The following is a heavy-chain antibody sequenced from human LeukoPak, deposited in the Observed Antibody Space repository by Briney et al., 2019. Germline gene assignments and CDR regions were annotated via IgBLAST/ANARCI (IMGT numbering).Heavy chain of an antibody. V-gene: IGHV4-39*01. CDR1: GGSISSSSYY. CDR2: MYYGGST. CDR3: ARHGLSITMVRGVRTRAYYFDY. J-gene: IGHJ4*02. D-gene: IGHD3-10*01. Sequence: SETLSLTCTVSGGSISSSSYYWVWIRQPPGKGLEWIGSMYYGGSTNYNPSLKSRVTISVDTSKNQFSLKLSSVTAADTAVYYCARHGLSITMVRGVRTRAYYFDYWGQGTLVTVSS.